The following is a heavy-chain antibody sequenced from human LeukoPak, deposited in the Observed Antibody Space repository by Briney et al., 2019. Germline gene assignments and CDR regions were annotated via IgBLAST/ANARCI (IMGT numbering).Heavy chain of an antibody. CDR3: ASDYYDRSQY. J-gene: IGHJ4*02. CDR1: GFTFSSYE. V-gene: IGHV3-48*03. Sequence: PGGSLRLSCAASGFTFSSYEMNWVRDAPGKGLDWVSYISSTGNTIYYADSVKGRFTISRDNAKNSLYLQMNNLRAEDAAIYYCASDYYDRSQYWGQGTLVTVSS. D-gene: IGHD3-22*01. CDR2: ISSTGNTI.